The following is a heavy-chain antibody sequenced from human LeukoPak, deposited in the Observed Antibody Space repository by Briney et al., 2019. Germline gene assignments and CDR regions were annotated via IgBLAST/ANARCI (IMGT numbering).Heavy chain of an antibody. V-gene: IGHV4-59*08. CDR2: IYYSGST. CDR3: ARNPRSGSLE. Sequence: SETLSLTCTVSGGSISNYYWSWFRQPPGKGLEWIGYIYYSGSTNYNPSLRSRVTISVDTSKNQFSLRLSSVTAADTAVYYCARNPRSGSLEWGQGTLVTVSS. CDR1: GGSISNYY. J-gene: IGHJ4*02. D-gene: IGHD3-22*01.